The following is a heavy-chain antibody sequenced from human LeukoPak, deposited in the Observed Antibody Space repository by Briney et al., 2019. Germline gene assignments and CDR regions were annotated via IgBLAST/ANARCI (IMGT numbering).Heavy chain of an antibody. V-gene: IGHV4-34*01. CDR2: INHSGST. CDR1: GGSFSGYY. CDR3: ARGSSSWSYYYYYGMDV. Sequence: SETLSLTCAVYGGSFSGYYWTWIRQPPGKGLEWIGEINHSGSTNYNPSLKSRVTISVDTSKNQFSLKLSSVTAADTAVYYCARGSSSWSYYYYYGMDVWGQGTTVTVSS. J-gene: IGHJ6*02. D-gene: IGHD6-13*01.